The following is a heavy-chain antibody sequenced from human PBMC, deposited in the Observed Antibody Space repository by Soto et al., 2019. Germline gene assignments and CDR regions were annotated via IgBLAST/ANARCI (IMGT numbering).Heavy chain of an antibody. D-gene: IGHD2-15*01. Sequence: SVKVSCKASGGTFSSYAISWVRQAPGQGLEWMGGIIPIFGTANYAQKFQGRVTITADESTSTAYMELSSLRSEDTAVYYCARGPRDGSGGSCYSPGWFDPWGQGTLVTFSS. J-gene: IGHJ5*02. V-gene: IGHV1-69*13. CDR3: ARGPRDGSGGSCYSPGWFDP. CDR1: GGTFSSYA. CDR2: IIPIFGTA.